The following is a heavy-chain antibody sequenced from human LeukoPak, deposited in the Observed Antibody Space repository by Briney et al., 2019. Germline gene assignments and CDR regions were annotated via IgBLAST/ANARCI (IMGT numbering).Heavy chain of an antibody. D-gene: IGHD5-24*01. CDR1: GGSFSSSSYY. CDR3: ARHFDRDGYTSNAFDI. V-gene: IGHV4-39*01. J-gene: IGHJ3*02. Sequence: PSETLSLTCTVSGGSFSSSSYYWGWIRQPPGKGLEWIGSMYYSRSTYYNASLRSRVTISVDTSKNQFSLKLSSVTAADTAVYYCARHFDRDGYTSNAFDISGQGTMVTVSS. CDR2: MYYSRST.